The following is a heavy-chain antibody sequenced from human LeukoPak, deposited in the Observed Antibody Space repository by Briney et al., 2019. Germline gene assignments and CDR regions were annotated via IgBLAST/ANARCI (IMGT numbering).Heavy chain of an antibody. J-gene: IGHJ3*02. CDR3: ARYGFSSVWQGGWHAFDI. Sequence: PSVKVSCKASGYTFTSYYVHWVRQAPGQGLEWMGIINPTSGDTDYAQNFQGRVTMTRDMSTSTVYMELSSLRSEDTAVYYCARYGFSSVWQGGWHAFDIWGLGTMVTVSS. CDR2: INPTSGDT. D-gene: IGHD6-25*01. CDR1: GYTFTSYY. V-gene: IGHV1-46*01.